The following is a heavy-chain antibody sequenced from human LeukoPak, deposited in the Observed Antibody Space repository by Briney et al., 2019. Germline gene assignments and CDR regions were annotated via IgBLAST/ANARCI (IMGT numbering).Heavy chain of an antibody. CDR2: IKTDGSST. V-gene: IGHV3-74*01. J-gene: IGHJ3*02. Sequence: GXXLRLSCAASGFTFSSYWMHWVRQAPGKGLVWVSRIKTDGSSTDYADCVKGRFTISRDNAKNTMYLQMNSLRAEDTAVYYCARGVSGTGPDIWGLGTMVTVSS. CDR1: GFTFSSYW. CDR3: ARGVSGTGPDI. D-gene: IGHD5/OR15-5a*01.